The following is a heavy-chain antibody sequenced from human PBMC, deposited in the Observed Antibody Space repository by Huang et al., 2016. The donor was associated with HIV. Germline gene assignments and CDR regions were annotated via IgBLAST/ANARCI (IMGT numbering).Heavy chain of an antibody. V-gene: IGHV4-39*01. CDR3: ASQHIGAAATWF. Sequence: QLQLQESGPGQVKPSETLSLTCTVSGDFISSTNYYWGWIRQSPGKGLGWVGSVYQRGSTNYNPSLKSRCTLSVDTSRNQFSLRLNSVTAADTAVYYCASQHIGAAATWFWGRGTQVAVSS. CDR1: GDFISSTNYY. D-gene: IGHD6-13*01. J-gene: IGHJ4*02. CDR2: VYQRGST.